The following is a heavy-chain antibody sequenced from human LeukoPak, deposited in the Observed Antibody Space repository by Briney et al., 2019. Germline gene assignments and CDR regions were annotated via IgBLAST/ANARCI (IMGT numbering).Heavy chain of an antibody. CDR3: ARFLSTTWFLNCFDP. J-gene: IGHJ5*02. D-gene: IGHD6-13*01. CDR2: TYYRSKWYN. Sequence: SQTLSLTCAISGDSVSSKSAAWNWIRQSPSRGLEWLGRTYYRSKWYNDYAESVKSRITINPDTSKNQFSLQLNSVTPEDTAVYYCARFLSTTWFLNCFDPWGQGTRVTVSS. V-gene: IGHV6-1*01. CDR1: GDSVSSKSAA.